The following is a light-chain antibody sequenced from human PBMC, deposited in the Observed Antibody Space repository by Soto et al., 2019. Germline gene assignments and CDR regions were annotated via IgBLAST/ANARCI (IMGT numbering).Light chain of an antibody. V-gene: IGLV1-47*01. J-gene: IGLJ1*01. Sequence: QSVLTQPPSASGTPGQRVTISCSGSSSNIGGNYVYWYQQLPGAAPKLLIYRNNLRPSGVPDRFSGSKSGTSASLAISGIRSEDEADYYCAAWDDTLSGLYVFGTGTKVTVL. CDR3: AAWDDTLSGLYV. CDR1: SSNIGGNY. CDR2: RNN.